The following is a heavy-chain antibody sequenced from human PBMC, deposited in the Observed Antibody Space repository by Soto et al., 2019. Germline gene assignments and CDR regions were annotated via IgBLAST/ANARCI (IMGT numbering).Heavy chain of an antibody. J-gene: IGHJ5*02. D-gene: IGHD6-6*01. Sequence: APVEVCCKASGYIFTRYSIHWVRQAPGQTLDWFGWINVANGDTKYSEKFQRRVTITRDTSTGTSYMELSSLTSEDTAVYYCARSIAARLNWFDPWGQGTLVTVSS. V-gene: IGHV1-3*01. CDR2: INVANGDT. CDR3: ARSIAARLNWFDP. CDR1: GYIFTRYS.